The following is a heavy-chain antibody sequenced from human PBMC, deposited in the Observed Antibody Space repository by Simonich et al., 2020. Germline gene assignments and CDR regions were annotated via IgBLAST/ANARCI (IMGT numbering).Heavy chain of an antibody. Sequence: QVQLQESGPGLVKPSETLSLTCTVSGGSISSYYWSWIRQPPVKGLEWIGYIYSSGSTNSNPSLKSRVTKSVYTSKNQFSLKLSSVTAADTAVYYGARSLGYYYYYYGMDVWGQGTTVTVSS. D-gene: IGHD1-26*01. V-gene: IGHV4-59*08. J-gene: IGHJ6*02. CDR1: GGSISSYY. CDR2: IYSSGST. CDR3: ARSLGYYYYYYGMDV.